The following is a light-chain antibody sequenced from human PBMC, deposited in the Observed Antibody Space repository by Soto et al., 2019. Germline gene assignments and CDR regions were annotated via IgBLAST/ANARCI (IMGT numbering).Light chain of an antibody. J-gene: IGKJ4*01. CDR3: QQRSNWTPT. CDR1: QSVSSY. V-gene: IGKV3-11*01. CDR2: DAS. Sequence: EIVLTQSPATLSLSPGERATLSCRASQSVSSYLAWYQQKPVQAPRLLIYDASNRATGIPARFSGSGSGTDFPLTISSLEPEDFAVYYCQQRSNWTPTFGGGTKVEIK.